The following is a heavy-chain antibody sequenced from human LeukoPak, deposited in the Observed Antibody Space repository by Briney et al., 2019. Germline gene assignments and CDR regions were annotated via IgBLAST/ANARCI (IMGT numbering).Heavy chain of an antibody. CDR2: FDPEDGET. D-gene: IGHD3-22*01. V-gene: IGHV1-24*01. Sequence: LRASVKVSCKVSGYTLTELSMHWVRQAPGKGLEWMRGFDPEDGETIYAQKFQGRVTMTEDTSTDTAYMELSSLRSEDTAVYYCATDNTYYYDSSGYAPRYWGQGTLVTVSS. CDR3: ATDNTYYYDSSGYAPRY. J-gene: IGHJ4*02. CDR1: GYTLTELS.